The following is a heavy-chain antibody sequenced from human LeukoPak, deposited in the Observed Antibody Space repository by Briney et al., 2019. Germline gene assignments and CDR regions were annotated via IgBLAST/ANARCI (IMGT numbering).Heavy chain of an antibody. Sequence: SETLSLTCTVSGGSISSYYWSWIRQPARKGLEWIGRIYTSGNTNYNPSLKSRVTMSIDTSKNQFSLKLSSVTAADTAVYYCARGGSGYEKDWGQGTLVTVSS. CDR1: GGSISSYY. CDR3: ARGGSGYEKD. CDR2: IYTSGNT. J-gene: IGHJ4*02. D-gene: IGHD5-12*01. V-gene: IGHV4-4*07.